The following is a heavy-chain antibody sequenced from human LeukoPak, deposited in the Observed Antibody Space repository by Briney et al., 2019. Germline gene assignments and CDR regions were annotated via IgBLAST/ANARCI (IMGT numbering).Heavy chain of an antibody. Sequence: GGSLRLSCSASGFTFSSYAMHWVRQAPGKGLEYVSAISSNGGSIYYADSVKGRFTISRDNSKNTLYLQMSSLRAEDTAVYYCVKTPQYYYDSSGFYSNWGQGTLVTVSS. CDR3: VKTPQYYYDSSGFYSN. V-gene: IGHV3-64D*09. CDR2: ISSNGGSI. D-gene: IGHD3-22*01. J-gene: IGHJ4*02. CDR1: GFTFSSYA.